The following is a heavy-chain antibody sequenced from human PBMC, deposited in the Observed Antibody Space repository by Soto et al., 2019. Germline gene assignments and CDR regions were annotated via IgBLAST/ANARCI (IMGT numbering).Heavy chain of an antibody. CDR3: AREETYYDILTGYRQSLKYFQH. J-gene: IGHJ1*01. CDR2: INHSGST. CDR1: GGSFSGYY. V-gene: IGHV4-34*01. D-gene: IGHD3-9*01. Sequence: QVQLQQWGAGLLKPSETLSLTCAVYGGSFSGYYWSWIRQPPGKGLEWIGEINHSGSTNYNPSLKSRVTISVDTSKNQFSLKLSSVTAADTAVYYCAREETYYDILTGYRQSLKYFQHWGQGTLVTVSS.